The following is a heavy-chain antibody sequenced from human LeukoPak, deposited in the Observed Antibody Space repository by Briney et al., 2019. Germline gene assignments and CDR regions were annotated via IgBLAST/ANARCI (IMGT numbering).Heavy chain of an antibody. V-gene: IGHV1-2*02. Sequence: ASVKVSCTASGYTFTGYYMHWVRQAPGQGLEWMGWINPNSGGTNYAQKFQGRVTMTRDTSISTAYMELSRLRSDDTAVYYCARVVPAAMPSLYYYGMDVWGQGTTVTVSS. CDR2: INPNSGGT. CDR3: ARVVPAAMPSLYYYGMDV. J-gene: IGHJ6*02. CDR1: GYTFTGYY. D-gene: IGHD2-2*01.